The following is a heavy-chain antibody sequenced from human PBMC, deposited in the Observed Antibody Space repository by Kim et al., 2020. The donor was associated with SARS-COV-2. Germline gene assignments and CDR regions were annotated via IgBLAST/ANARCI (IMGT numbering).Heavy chain of an antibody. V-gene: IGHV4-34*01. D-gene: IGHD4-4*01. CDR3: ARGRVLRGNSNFYYMDV. Sequence: SETLSLTCAVYGGSFSGYYWSWIRQPPGKGLEWIGEINHSGSTNYNPSLKSRVTISVDTSKNQFSLKLSSVTAADTAVYYCARGRVLRGNSNFYYMDVWG. CDR2: INHSGST. CDR1: GGSFSGYY. J-gene: IGHJ6*03.